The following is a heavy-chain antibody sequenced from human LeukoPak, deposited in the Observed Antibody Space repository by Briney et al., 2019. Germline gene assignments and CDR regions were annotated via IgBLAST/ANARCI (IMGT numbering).Heavy chain of an antibody. CDR1: GFTFSSYG. V-gene: IGHV3-30*18. J-gene: IGHJ6*03. Sequence: GGSLRLSCAASGFTFSSYGMHWVRQAPGKGLEWVAVISYDGSNINYAESVKGRFTISRDNSKNALYLQMNSLRAEDTAVYYCAKDQYFVTGYYSHMDVWGKGTTVTISS. D-gene: IGHD2-21*02. CDR3: AKDQYFVTGYYSHMDV. CDR2: ISYDGSNI.